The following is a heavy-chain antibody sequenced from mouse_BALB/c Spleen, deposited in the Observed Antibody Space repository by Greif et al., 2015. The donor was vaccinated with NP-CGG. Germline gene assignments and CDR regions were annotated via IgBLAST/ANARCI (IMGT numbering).Heavy chain of an antibody. CDR1: GFTFSDYG. Sequence: EVQLVESGGGLVQPGGPRKLSCAASGFTFSDYGMAWVRQAPGKGPEWVAFVSNLAYSIYYADTVTGRFTISRENAKNTLYLEMSSLRSEDTAMYYCARDRGTGYYFDYWGQGTTLTVSS. CDR2: VSNLAYSI. CDR3: ARDRGTGYYFDY. J-gene: IGHJ2*01. D-gene: IGHD3-1*01. V-gene: IGHV5-15*02.